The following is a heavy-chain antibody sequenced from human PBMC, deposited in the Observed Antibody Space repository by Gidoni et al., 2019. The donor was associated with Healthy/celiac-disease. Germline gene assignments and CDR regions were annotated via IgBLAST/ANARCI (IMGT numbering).Heavy chain of an antibody. CDR2: IKSKTDGGTT. J-gene: IGHJ4*02. CDR1: GFPFSNAW. Sequence: EVQLVESGGGLVKPGGSLRLSCAASGFPFSNAWMSWVRQAPGKGLEWVGRIKSKTDGGTTDYAAPVKGRFTISRDDSKNTLYLQMNSLKTEDTAVYYCTTDPTIRSRGSYYPVDYWGQGTLVTVSS. V-gene: IGHV3-15*01. CDR3: TTDPTIRSRGSYYPVDY. D-gene: IGHD1-26*01.